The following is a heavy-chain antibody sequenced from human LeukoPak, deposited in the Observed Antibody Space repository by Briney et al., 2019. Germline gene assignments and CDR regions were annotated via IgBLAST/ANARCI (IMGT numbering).Heavy chain of an antibody. CDR1: GFTFSGYW. D-gene: IGHD6-19*01. V-gene: IGHV3-7*01. Sequence: GGSLRLSCAASGFTFSGYWMTWVRQAPGKGLEWVANIKQDGIEQYYVDSVKGRFTISRDNAKNSLYLQMNSLRAEDTALYYCARVGGSAWHFDCWGQGSLVTVSS. CDR3: ARVGGSAWHFDC. CDR2: IKQDGIEQ. J-gene: IGHJ4*02.